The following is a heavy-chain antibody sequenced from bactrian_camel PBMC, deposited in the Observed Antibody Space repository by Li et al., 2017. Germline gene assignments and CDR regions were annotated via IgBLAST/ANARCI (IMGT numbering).Heavy chain of an antibody. CDR2: TVAPSGKT. CDR3: AADPPSSRNSEPCQIYEYFY. Sequence: HVQLVESGGGSVQAGGSLRLSCAATGFAYSRDCIGWFRQAPGKEREGVATVAPSGKTCYADSVKGRFTIAQDKAKATLYLEMDSLQVEDTAMYYCAADPPSSRNSEPCQIYEYFYWGQGTQVTVS. D-gene: IGHD2*01. CDR1: GFAYSRDC. J-gene: IGHJ4*01. V-gene: IGHV3S1*01.